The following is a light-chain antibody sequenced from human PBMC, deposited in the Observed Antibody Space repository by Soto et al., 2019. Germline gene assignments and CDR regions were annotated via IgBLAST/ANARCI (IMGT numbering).Light chain of an antibody. J-gene: IGKJ1*01. CDR2: KVS. Sequence: DVVMTQSPLSQPVTLGEPASISCRSSQSLVYIEGGTYLNFVQHRPGQPPRRLIYKVSNRDCKVPERFSGSGSGTDFTLKISRVEAEDVAFYYCMQGTHWPRTFGQGTKVDIK. CDR1: QSLVYIEGGTY. CDR3: MQGTHWPRT. V-gene: IGKV2-30*01.